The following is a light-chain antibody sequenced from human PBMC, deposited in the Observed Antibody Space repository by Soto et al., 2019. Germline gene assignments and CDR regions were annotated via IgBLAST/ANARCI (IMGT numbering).Light chain of an antibody. Sequence: QSVLTQPPSVSGAPGQRVTISCTGTSSNIGAGFDVHWYQKLPGTAPKLLIFDNTNRPSGVSNRFSGSKSGNTASLTISGLQAEDEADYYCSSYTSSSTPVVFGGGTQLTVL. CDR3: SSYTSSSTPVV. CDR2: DNT. V-gene: IGLV1-40*01. CDR1: SSNIGAGFD. J-gene: IGLJ2*01.